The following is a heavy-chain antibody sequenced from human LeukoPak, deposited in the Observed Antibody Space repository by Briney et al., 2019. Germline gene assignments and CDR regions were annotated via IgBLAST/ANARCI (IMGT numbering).Heavy chain of an antibody. J-gene: IGHJ4*02. Sequence: GGSLRLSCAASGFTFSSYAMSWVRQAPGKGLEWVSAISGSGGSTYYADSVKGRFTISRDNSKNTLYLQMNSLRGEDTAVYYCAKKGSGLTGTTVGLDYWGQGTLVTVSS. CDR3: AKKGSGLTGTTVGLDY. CDR2: ISGSGGST. D-gene: IGHD1-20*01. V-gene: IGHV3-23*01. CDR1: GFTFSSYA.